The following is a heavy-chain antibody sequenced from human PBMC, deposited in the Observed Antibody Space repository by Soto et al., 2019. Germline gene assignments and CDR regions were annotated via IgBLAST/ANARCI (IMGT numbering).Heavy chain of an antibody. CDR2: IWYDGSNK. CDR3: ARMGRGLAAFDI. CDR1: GFTFSSYG. V-gene: IGHV3-33*01. Sequence: PGGSLRLSCAASGFTFSSYGMHWVRQAPGKGLEWVAVIWYDGSNKYYADSVKGRFTISRDNSKNTLYLQMNSLRAEDTAVYYCARMGRGLAAFDIWGQGTMVTVSS. D-gene: IGHD3-10*01. J-gene: IGHJ3*02.